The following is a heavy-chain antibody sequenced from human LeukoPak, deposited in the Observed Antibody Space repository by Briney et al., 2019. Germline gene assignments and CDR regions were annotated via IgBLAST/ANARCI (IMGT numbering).Heavy chain of an antibody. D-gene: IGHD6-13*01. V-gene: IGHV3-9*01. Sequence: SLRLSCAASGFTFDDYAMHWVRQAPGKGLEWVSGISWNSGSIGYADSVKGRFTISRDNAKNSLYLQMNSLRAEDTALYYCAKDIPNSSSWYYGMDVWGQGTTVTVSS. CDR1: GFTFDDYA. J-gene: IGHJ6*02. CDR3: AKDIPNSSSWYYGMDV. CDR2: ISWNSGSI.